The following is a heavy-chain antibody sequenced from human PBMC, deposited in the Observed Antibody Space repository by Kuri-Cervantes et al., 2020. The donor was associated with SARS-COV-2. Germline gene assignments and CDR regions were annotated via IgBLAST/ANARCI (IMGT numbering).Heavy chain of an antibody. J-gene: IGHJ4*02. V-gene: IGHV4-34*01. CDR1: GGSFSGYY. D-gene: IGHD3-10*01. CDR2: INHSGST. Sequence: GSLRLSCAVYGGSFSGYYWSWIRQPPGKGLEWIGEINHSGSTNYNPSLKSRVTISVDTSKNQFSLKLSSVTAADTAVYYCAKDTYLYYYGSGSPNYWGQGTLVTVSS. CDR3: AKDTYLYYYGSGSPNY.